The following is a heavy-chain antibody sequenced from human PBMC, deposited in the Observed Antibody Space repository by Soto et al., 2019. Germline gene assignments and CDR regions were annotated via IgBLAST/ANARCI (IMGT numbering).Heavy chain of an antibody. CDR2: INAGNGNT. CDR1: WYSFTSYA. CDR3: ARSTGYPHYYYYYYMDV. D-gene: IGHD3-9*01. Sequence: ASVQVCCKASWYSFTSYAMHWVRQAPGQSLEWMGWINAGNGNTKYSQKFQGRVTITRDTSSSTAYMELSSLRSEDTAVYYCARSTGYPHYYYYYYMDVWGKGTTVTVSS. J-gene: IGHJ6*03. V-gene: IGHV1-3*01.